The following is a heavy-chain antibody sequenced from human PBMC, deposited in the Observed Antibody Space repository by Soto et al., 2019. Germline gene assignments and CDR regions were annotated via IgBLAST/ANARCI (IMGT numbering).Heavy chain of an antibody. CDR1: GYAFTGYY. J-gene: IGHJ5*02. CDR3: ARVRYCSGGSCYYYWFDP. Sequence: ASVKVSCKASGYAFTGYYMHWVRQAPGQGLEWMGWINPNSGGTNYAQKFQGRVTMTRDTSISTAYMELSRLRSDDTAVYYCARVRYCSGGSCYYYWFDPWGQGTLVTVSS. CDR2: INPNSGGT. D-gene: IGHD2-15*01. V-gene: IGHV1-2*02.